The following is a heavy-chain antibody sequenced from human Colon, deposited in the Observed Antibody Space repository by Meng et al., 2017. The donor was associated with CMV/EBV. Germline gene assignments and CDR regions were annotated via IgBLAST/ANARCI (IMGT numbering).Heavy chain of an antibody. CDR3: ARDSGYSYVFGY. J-gene: IGHJ4*02. CDR1: GVSMTSYY. V-gene: IGHV4-59*01. CDR2: IFYSGTT. Sequence: SETLSLTCTVSGVSMTSYYLNWIRQPPGKGLEWIGNIFYSGTTNYNPSLKSRVIISVDRSKNQFSLNLRSVTAADTAVYYCARDSGYSYVFGYWGQGTLVTVSS. D-gene: IGHD5-18*01.